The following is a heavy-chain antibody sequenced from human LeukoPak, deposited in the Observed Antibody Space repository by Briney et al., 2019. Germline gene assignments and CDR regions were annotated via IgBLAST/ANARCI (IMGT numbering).Heavy chain of an antibody. CDR1: GYTFTDYY. J-gene: IGHJ4*02. Sequence: GASVKASCKASGYTFTDYYMHWVRQAPGQGLEWMGWISPNSGGANYAQKFQGRVTMTRDTSISTAYMELSRLRSDDTAVYYCARAWGITKHFDYWGQGTLVTVSS. V-gene: IGHV1-2*02. CDR3: ARAWGITKHFDY. D-gene: IGHD3-16*01. CDR2: ISPNSGGA.